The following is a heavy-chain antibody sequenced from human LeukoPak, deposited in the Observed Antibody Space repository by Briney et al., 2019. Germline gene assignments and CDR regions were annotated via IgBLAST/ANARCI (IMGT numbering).Heavy chain of an antibody. CDR1: GFTFSSYT. CDR3: ARGPCGTCYSVDY. CDR2: ISYDGSNK. D-gene: IGHD2-15*01. J-gene: IGHJ4*02. V-gene: IGHV3-30*04. Sequence: PGGSLRLSCAASGFTFSSYTMHWVRQAPGKGLEWVTLISYDGSNKYYADSVKGRFTISRDNSKNTPYLQMDSLRAEDTAVYYCARGPCGTCYSVDYWGQGTLVTVSS.